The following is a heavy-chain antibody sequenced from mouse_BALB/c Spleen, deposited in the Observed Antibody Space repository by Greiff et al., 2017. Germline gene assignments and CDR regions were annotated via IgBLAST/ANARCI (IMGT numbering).Heavy chain of an antibody. CDR3: ASYGNYGFAY. Sequence: QVQLQQSGPQLVRPGASVKISCKASGYSFTSYWMHWVKQRPGQGLEWIGMIDPSDSETRLNQKFKDKATLTVDKSSSSAYMQLSSPTSEDSAVYYCASYGNYGFAYWGQGTLVTVSA. D-gene: IGHD2-1*01. J-gene: IGHJ3*01. CDR2: IDPSDSET. CDR1: GYSFTSYW. V-gene: IGHV1S127*01.